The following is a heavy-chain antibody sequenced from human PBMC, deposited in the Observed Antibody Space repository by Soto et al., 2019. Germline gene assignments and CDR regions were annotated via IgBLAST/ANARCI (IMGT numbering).Heavy chain of an antibody. J-gene: IGHJ4*02. Sequence: EVQLVESGGGLVQPGGSLRLSCAASGFTFSNFWMHWVRQAPGKGLVWVSRIYSDGSGTTYADSVKGRFTISRDNAKSTLYLQMNSLRAEDTAVYYCATLNSFGSDYWGRGTLVTVSS. CDR3: ATLNSFGSDY. CDR1: GFTFSNFW. CDR2: IYSDGSGT. V-gene: IGHV3-74*01. D-gene: IGHD5-18*01.